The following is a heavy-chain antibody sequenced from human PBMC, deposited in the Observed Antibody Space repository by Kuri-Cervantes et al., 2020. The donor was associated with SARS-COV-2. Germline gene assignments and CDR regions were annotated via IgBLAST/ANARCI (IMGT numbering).Heavy chain of an antibody. CDR1: GFSLTTSGMC. D-gene: IGHD3-22*01. CDR2: HDWDDER. CDR3: ARYYDSGGPYGFDI. V-gene: IGHV2-70*11. J-gene: IGHJ3*02. Sequence: SGPTLVKPTQTLTLTCTFSGFSLTTSGMCVNWIRQPPGQSPEWLARHDWDDERYYSSSLRTRLTISKDTSRNQVVLTMANMDPVDTATYYGARYYDSGGPYGFDIWGQGTTVTVSS.